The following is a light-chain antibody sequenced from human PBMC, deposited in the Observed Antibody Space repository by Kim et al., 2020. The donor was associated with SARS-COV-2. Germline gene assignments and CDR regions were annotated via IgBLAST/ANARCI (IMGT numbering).Light chain of an antibody. CDR2: NDN. CDR3: APWDDSLNGWV. CDR1: SSNIGRTS. J-gene: IGLJ3*02. V-gene: IGLV1-44*01. Sequence: GQRVIISCSGSSSNIGRTSVNWYQQVPGAAPKLLSYNDNKRPSGVPDRFSASKSGTSASLAISGLQSEDEAHYYCAPWDDSLNGWVFGGGTQLTVL.